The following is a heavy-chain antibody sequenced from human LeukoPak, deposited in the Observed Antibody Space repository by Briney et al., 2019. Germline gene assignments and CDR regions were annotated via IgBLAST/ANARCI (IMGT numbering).Heavy chain of an antibody. CDR2: IYYSGST. V-gene: IGHV4-59*01. D-gene: IGHD2-15*01. J-gene: IGHJ3*02. CDR1: GGSISSYY. CDR3: ARAGAGYCSGGSCDDAFDI. Sequence: SETLSLTCTVSGGSISSYYWSWIRQPPGKGLEWIGYIYYSGSTNYNPSLKSRITISVDTSKNQFSLKLSSVTAADTAVYYCARAGAGYCSGGSCDDAFDIWGQGTMVTVSS.